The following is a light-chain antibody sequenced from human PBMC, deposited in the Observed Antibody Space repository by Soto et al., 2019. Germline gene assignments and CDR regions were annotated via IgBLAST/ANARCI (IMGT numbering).Light chain of an antibody. CDR1: QTVLYSSNNKNY. Sequence: DIVMTQSPDSLGVSLGERATINCKSSQTVLYSSNNKNYLAWYQQKPGQPPKLLFYWASTRESGVPDRFSGSGSGTYFTLTINSLQAEDVAVYYCQQYYTSPFTFGPGTKVDIK. V-gene: IGKV4-1*01. CDR2: WAS. J-gene: IGKJ3*01. CDR3: QQYYTSPFT.